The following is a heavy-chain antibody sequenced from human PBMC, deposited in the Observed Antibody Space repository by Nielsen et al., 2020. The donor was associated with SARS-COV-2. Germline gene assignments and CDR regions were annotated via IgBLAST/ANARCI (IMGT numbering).Heavy chain of an antibody. V-gene: IGHV3-74*01. CDR3: ARVEGSSWYFGY. J-gene: IGHJ4*02. CDR1: GFTFSSYW. Sequence: GESLKLSCAASGFTFSSYWMHWVRQAPGKGLVWVSRINSDGSSTSYADSVKGRFTISRDNAKNTLYLQMNSLRAEDTAVYYCARVEGSSWYFGYWGQGTLVTVSS. D-gene: IGHD6-13*01. CDR2: INSDGSST.